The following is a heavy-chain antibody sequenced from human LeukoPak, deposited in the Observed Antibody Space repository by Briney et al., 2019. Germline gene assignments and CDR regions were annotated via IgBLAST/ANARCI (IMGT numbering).Heavy chain of an antibody. J-gene: IGHJ4*02. CDR2: INPNSGGT. CDR3: AREPGYYDSSGYSN. D-gene: IGHD3-22*01. Sequence: GASVKVSCKASGYTFTGYYMHWVRQAPGQGLEWMGWINPNSGGTNYAQKFQGRVTMTRDTSISTAYMELSRLRSDDTAVYYCAREPGYYDSSGYSNWGQGTLVTVSS. CDR1: GYTFTGYY. V-gene: IGHV1-2*02.